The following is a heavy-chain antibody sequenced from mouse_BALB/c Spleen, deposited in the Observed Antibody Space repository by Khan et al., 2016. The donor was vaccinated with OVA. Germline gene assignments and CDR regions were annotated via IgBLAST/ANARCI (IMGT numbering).Heavy chain of an antibody. Sequence: QIQLVQSGAELVRPGVSVKISCKGSGYTFTDFTMHWVKQSHAKSLEWIGVISTYYGDVTYNQKFKGKATMTVDKSSSTAYMELARLTSEDSAIYYWKRGGGNRFAYGGQGTLVTVAA. V-gene: IGHV1S137*01. CDR2: ISTYYGDV. CDR1: GYTFTDFT. J-gene: IGHJ3*01. CDR3: KRGGGNRFAY.